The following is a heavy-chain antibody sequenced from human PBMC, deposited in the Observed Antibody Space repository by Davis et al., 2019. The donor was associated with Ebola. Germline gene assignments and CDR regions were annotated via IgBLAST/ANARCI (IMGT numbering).Heavy chain of an antibody. Sequence: GESLKISCTASGFTFGDYAMSWVRQAPGKGLEWVAAISFSGTTTYYPDSVTGRFTISRDNSKTTVYLQMNSLRAEDTAVYYCVKEGGFYYPRYYLDSWGQGTLVTVSS. V-gene: IGHV3-23*01. CDR1: GFTFGDYA. D-gene: IGHD1-26*01. J-gene: IGHJ4*02. CDR2: ISFSGTTT. CDR3: VKEGGFYYPRYYLDS.